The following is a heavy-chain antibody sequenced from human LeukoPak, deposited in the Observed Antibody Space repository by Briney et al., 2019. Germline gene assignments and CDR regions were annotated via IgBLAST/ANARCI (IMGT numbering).Heavy chain of an antibody. Sequence: GGSLRLSCAASGFTFSSYGMHWVRQAPGKGLEWVAVISYDGSNKYYADSVKGRFTISRDNSKNTLYLQMNSLRAEDTAVYYCARDNSGSGSLSDYYYGMDVWGQGTTVTVSS. CDR1: GFTFSSYG. V-gene: IGHV3-30*19. D-gene: IGHD3-10*01. CDR2: ISYDGSNK. CDR3: ARDNSGSGSLSDYYYGMDV. J-gene: IGHJ6*02.